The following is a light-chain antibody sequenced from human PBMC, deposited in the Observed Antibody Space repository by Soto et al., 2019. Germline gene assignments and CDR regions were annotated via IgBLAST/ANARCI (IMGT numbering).Light chain of an antibody. CDR1: QSINNY. CDR2: DAS. Sequence: DIVLTQSPGTLYLSPGERVTLSCRAGQSINNYLAWYQQKPGQAPRLLLYDASNRATGIPSRFSDRGSGADSALTISGLEREDLGTYCCQQRAGRSYTFGQETRLDIK. V-gene: IGKV3-11*01. J-gene: IGKJ2*01. CDR3: QQRAGRSYT.